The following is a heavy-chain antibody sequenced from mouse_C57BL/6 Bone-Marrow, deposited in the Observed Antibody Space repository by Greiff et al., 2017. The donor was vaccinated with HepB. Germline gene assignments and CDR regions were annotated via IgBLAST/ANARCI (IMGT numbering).Heavy chain of an antibody. Sequence: VQLQQSGPELVKPGASVKIPCKASGYTFTDYNMDWVKQSHGKSLEWIGDINPNNGGTIYNQKFKGKATLTVDKSSSTAYMDLRSLTSEDTAVYYCARGAFYYGSSYPRLLAMDYWGQGTSVTVSS. CDR1: GYTFTDYN. CDR3: ARGAFYYGSSYPRLLAMDY. D-gene: IGHD1-1*01. V-gene: IGHV1-18*01. J-gene: IGHJ4*01. CDR2: INPNNGGT.